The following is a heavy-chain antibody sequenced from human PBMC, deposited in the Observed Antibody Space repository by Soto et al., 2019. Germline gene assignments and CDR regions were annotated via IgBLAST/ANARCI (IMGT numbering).Heavy chain of an antibody. CDR3: ARDRSSGLDAFDI. D-gene: IGHD3-22*01. J-gene: IGHJ3*02. CDR1: GFTFSSYG. CDR2: IWYDGSNK. Sequence: SFAASGFTFSSYGMHWVRQAPGKGLEWVAVIWYDGSNKYYADSVKGRFTISRDNSKNTLYLQMNSLRAEDTAVYYCARDRSSGLDAFDIWGQGTMVTVSS. V-gene: IGHV3-33*01.